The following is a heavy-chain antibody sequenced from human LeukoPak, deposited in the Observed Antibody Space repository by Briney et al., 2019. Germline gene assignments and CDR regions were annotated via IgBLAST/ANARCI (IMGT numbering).Heavy chain of an antibody. CDR2: ISSSGGTI. CDR3: ATKERGYSGYDVHY. D-gene: IGHD5-12*01. J-gene: IGHJ4*02. Sequence: GGSLRLSCAASGFTFSSYEMNWVRQAPGKGLEWVSYISSSGGTIYYADSVKGRFTISRDNAKNSLYLQMNSLRAGDTAVYYCATKERGYSGYDVHYWGQGTLVTVSS. CDR1: GFTFSSYE. V-gene: IGHV3-48*03.